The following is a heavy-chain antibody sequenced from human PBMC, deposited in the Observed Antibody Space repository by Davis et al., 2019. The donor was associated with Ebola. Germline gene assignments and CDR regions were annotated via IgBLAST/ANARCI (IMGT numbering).Heavy chain of an antibody. Sequence: PGGSLRLSCVASGLTFTDSAIHWVRQALGKGLEWVGRVRSKANFYETSYGASVRGRFIISRDDSKKMAYLQMNSLQTGDTAIYYCTVRFDYWGRGTLVTVSS. CDR1: GLTFTDSA. J-gene: IGHJ4*02. CDR2: VRSKANFYET. V-gene: IGHV3-73*01. CDR3: TVRFDY.